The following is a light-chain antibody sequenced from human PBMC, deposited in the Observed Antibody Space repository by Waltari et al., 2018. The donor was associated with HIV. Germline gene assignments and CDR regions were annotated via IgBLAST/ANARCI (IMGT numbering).Light chain of an antibody. J-gene: IGLJ2*01. CDR2: NNN. CDR3: AAWDDSLNGVV. Sequence: QSVLTPPPSASGTPGQRVTISCSGSSSNIGSTTVRWYRQLPGTAPKLLMYNNNQRPSGVPDRFSGSKSGTSASLAISGLQSEDEANYYCAAWDDSLNGVVFGGGTKLTVL. CDR1: SSNIGSTT. V-gene: IGLV1-44*01.